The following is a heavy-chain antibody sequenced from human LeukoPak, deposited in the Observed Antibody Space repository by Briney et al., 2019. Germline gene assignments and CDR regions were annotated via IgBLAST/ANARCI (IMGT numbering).Heavy chain of an antibody. D-gene: IGHD3-10*01. J-gene: IGHJ4*02. CDR3: ARGPIYYSSRIYYFDY. CDR2: MNPNSGNT. CDR1: GYTFTSYD. Sequence: GASVKVSCKASGYTFTSYDINWVRQATGQGLEWMGWMNPNSGNTSHAEKSQGRVTMTSDTSISTGYMELSSLRSEDTAVYYCARGPIYYSSRIYYFDYWGQGTLVTVSS. V-gene: IGHV1-8*01.